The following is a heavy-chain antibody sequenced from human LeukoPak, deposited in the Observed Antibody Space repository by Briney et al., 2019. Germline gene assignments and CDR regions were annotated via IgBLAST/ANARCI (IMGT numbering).Heavy chain of an antibody. J-gene: IGHJ4*02. CDR2: ISTSTTTI. CDR1: GFTFSSYS. CDR3: ASWGVGALDN. V-gene: IGHV3-48*01. Sequence: GGSLRLSCEASGFTFSSYSMNWVRQAPGKGLEWISYISTSTTTIYYANSVKGRFTISRDNAKKSLYLQMNSLRVEDTGVYYCASWGVGALDNWGQGTLVTVSS. D-gene: IGHD1-26*01.